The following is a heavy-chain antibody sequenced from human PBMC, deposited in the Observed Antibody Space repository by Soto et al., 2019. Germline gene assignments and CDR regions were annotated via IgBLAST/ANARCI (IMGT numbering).Heavy chain of an antibody. CDR2: IWYDGSNK. CDR1: GFTFSSYG. D-gene: IGHD5-12*01. V-gene: IGHV3-33*01. J-gene: IGHJ4*02. CDR3: ARGGGYSGYVLGVIDY. Sequence: QVQLVESGGGVVQPGRSLRLSCAASGFTFSSYGMHWVRQAPGKGLEWVAVIWYDGSNKYYADSVKGRFTISRDNSKNTLYLQMNGLGAGDTAVYYCARGGGYSGYVLGVIDYWGQGTLVTVSS.